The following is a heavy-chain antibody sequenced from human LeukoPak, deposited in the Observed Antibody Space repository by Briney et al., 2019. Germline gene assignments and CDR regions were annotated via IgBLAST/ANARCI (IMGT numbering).Heavy chain of an antibody. Sequence: ASVKVSCKASGYTFTGYYMHLVRQAPGQGLEWMGLINPNSGGTNFAQKYQGRVTITRDTSISTAYMELSRLRSDDTAIYYCAREDTSMVTHYWGQGTLVTVSS. CDR1: GYTFTGYY. J-gene: IGHJ4*02. CDR2: INPNSGGT. D-gene: IGHD5-18*01. CDR3: AREDTSMVTHY. V-gene: IGHV1-2*02.